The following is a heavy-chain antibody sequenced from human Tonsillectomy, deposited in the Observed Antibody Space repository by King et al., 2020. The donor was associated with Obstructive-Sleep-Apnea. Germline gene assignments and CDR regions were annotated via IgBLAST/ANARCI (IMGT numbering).Heavy chain of an antibody. CDR2: ISSSSSTI. D-gene: IGHD3-9*01. J-gene: IGHJ4*02. Sequence: VQLVESGGGLVQPGGSLRLSCAASGFTFSSYSMNWVRQAPGKGLEWVSYISSSSSTIYYADSVKGRFTISRDNAKNSLYLQMNSLRAEETAVYYCARDLDDIPTGSFDYWGQGTLVTVSS. V-gene: IGHV3-48*04. CDR1: GFTFSSYS. CDR3: ARDLDDIPTGSFDY.